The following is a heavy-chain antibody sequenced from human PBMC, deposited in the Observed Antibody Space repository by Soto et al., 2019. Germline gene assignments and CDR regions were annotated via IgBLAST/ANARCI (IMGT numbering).Heavy chain of an antibody. CDR3: ARRVSDYRDGDYYGMDV. CDR2: ISSSGSTI. D-gene: IGHD4-17*01. Sequence: AVGSLRLSCAASGFTFSSYEMNWVRQAPGKGLEWVSYISSSGSTIYYADSVKGRFTISRDNAKNSLYLQMNSLRAEDTAVYYCARRVSDYRDGDYYGMDVWGQGTTVTVSS. CDR1: GFTFSSYE. V-gene: IGHV3-48*03. J-gene: IGHJ6*02.